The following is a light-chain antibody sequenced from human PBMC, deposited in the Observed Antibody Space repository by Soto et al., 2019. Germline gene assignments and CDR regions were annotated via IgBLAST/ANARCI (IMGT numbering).Light chain of an antibody. J-gene: IGLJ1*01. CDR2: EVT. CDR3: SSYAGSDNPYV. Sequence: QSALTQPPSASGSPGQSVTISCTGTSVDIGGYDYVSWYQQHPGKAPKLMIYEVTKRPLGVPDRFSGSKSGNTASLTVYGLQAEDEADYYCSSYAGSDNPYVFGTGTKLTVL. V-gene: IGLV2-8*01. CDR1: SVDIGGYDY.